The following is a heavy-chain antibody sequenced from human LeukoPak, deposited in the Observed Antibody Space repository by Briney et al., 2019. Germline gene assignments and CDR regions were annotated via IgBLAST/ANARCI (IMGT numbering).Heavy chain of an antibody. CDR2: SRNRAHSYTT. J-gene: IGHJ4*02. CDR1: GFTFSDHY. D-gene: IGHD3-10*01. Sequence: GGSLRLSCSVSGFTFSDHYMDWVRQAPGKGLDWVGRSRNRAHSYTTEYAASVKGRFTVSRADSENLLFLQMNSLETDDTAVYYCVALIRGLGYWGQGTLVTVSS. V-gene: IGHV3-72*01. CDR3: VALIRGLGY.